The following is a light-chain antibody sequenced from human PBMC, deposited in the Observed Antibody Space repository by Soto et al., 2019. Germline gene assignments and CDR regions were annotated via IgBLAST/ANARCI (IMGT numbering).Light chain of an antibody. CDR3: QYTYSTPFT. CDR1: LNIDIY. J-gene: IGKJ3*01. V-gene: IGKV1-39*01. Sequence: DMQMTQSPSSLSASVGDRVTLTCRTSLNIDIYLNWYQQKPGKAPKLLIYAASSLHSGVPSRFSGSGSGTDFTFTISSLQPEDFVTYYCQYTYSTPFTFGPGTKVDIK. CDR2: AAS.